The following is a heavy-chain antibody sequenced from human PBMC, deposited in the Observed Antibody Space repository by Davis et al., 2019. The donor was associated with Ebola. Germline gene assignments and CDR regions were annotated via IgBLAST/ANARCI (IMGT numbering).Heavy chain of an antibody. CDR1: GFTFSSYS. CDR2: ISSSSSYT. J-gene: IGHJ3*02. D-gene: IGHD3-3*01. V-gene: IGHV3-21*04. CDR3: AKDGLRFLGWNDAFDI. Sequence: GESLKISCAASGFTFSSYSMNWVRQAPGKGLEWVSSISSSSSYTYYADSVKGRFTISRDNSKNTLYLQMNSLRAEDTAVYYCAKDGLRFLGWNDAFDIWGQGTMVTVSS.